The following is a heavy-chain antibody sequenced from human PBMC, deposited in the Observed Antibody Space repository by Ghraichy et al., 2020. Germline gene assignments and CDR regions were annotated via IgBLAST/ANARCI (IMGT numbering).Heavy chain of an antibody. Sequence: SETLSLTCAVSGASISNNNYYWAWVRQPPGKGLEWIGSISYKGTTYYNPSLKSRVTISLDTSNNQFSLRLSSVTATDTAVFYCVRGYCSYTSCRDVWRYYMDFWGRGTTVTVSS. CDR1: GASISNNNYY. D-gene: IGHD2-2*01. CDR3: VRGYCSYTSCRDVWRYYMDF. CDR2: ISYKGTT. J-gene: IGHJ6*03. V-gene: IGHV4-39*01.